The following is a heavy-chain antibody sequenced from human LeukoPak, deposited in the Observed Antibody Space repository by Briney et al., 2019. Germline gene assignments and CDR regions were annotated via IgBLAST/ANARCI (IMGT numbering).Heavy chain of an antibody. CDR2: IYWDDDK. J-gene: IGHJ4*02. CDR3: AHILYINNWNDWSNHYFDY. V-gene: IGHV2-5*02. D-gene: IGHD1-1*01. CDR1: GFSLSTSGVG. Sequence: SGPTLVNPTQTLTLTCTFSGFSLSTSGVGVGWTRQPPGKALEWLALIYWDDDKRYSPSLKSRLTITKDTSKNQVVLTMTKMDPVDTATYYCAHILYINNWNDWSNHYFDYWGQGTLVTVSS.